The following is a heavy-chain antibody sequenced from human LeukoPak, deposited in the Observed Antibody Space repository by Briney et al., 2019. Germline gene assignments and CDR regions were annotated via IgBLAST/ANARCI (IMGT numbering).Heavy chain of an antibody. Sequence: GASVTVSCKASGYTFTSYDINWVRQATGQGREWMGWMNPNSGNTGYAQKFQGRVTMTRNTSISTAYMELSSLRSEDTAVYYCARVEQWLVQGYYYYMDVWGKGTTVTVSS. CDR3: ARVEQWLVQGYYYYMDV. CDR2: MNPNSGNT. CDR1: GYTFTSYD. D-gene: IGHD6-19*01. J-gene: IGHJ6*03. V-gene: IGHV1-8*01.